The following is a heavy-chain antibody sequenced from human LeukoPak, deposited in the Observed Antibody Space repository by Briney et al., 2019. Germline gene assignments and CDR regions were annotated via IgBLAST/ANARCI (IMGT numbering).Heavy chain of an antibody. CDR2: INPSGDGT. D-gene: IGHD1-14*01. J-gene: IGHJ5*02. CDR1: GHTFTTYY. V-gene: IGHV1-46*01. CDR3: AKETPNTGWFDP. Sequence: EASVTVSCKASGHTFTTYYVHLVRQAPGQGLEWMGVINPSGDGTNYPQRFQDRVTLTKDTSTNTVYMELSSLRSEDTAIYYCAKETPNTGWFDPWGQGTLVTVSS.